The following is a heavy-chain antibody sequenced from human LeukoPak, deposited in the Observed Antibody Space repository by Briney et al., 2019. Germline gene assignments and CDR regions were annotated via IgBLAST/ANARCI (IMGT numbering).Heavy chain of an antibody. CDR1: GFTFSSYA. CDR3: ARDLTVRDTYFDY. CDR2: ISYDGSNK. Sequence: GGSLRLSCAASGFTFSSYAMHWVRQAPGKGLEWVAVISYDGSNKYYADSVKGRFTISRDISKNTLYLQMNSLRAEDTAVYYCARDLTVRDTYFDYWGQGTLVTVSS. D-gene: IGHD3-10*01. V-gene: IGHV3-30*04. J-gene: IGHJ4*02.